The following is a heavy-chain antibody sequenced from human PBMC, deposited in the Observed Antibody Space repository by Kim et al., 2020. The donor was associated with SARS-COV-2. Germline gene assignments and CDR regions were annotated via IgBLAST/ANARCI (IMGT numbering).Heavy chain of an antibody. CDR2: ISAYNGNT. D-gene: IGHD6-13*01. Sequence: ASVKVSCKASGYTFTSYGISWVRQAPGQGLEWMGWISAYNGNTNYAQKLQGRVTMTTDTSTSTAYMELRSLRSDDTAVYYCARDMGARPGIAAAAYYYYYGMDVWGQGTTVTVSS. CDR3: ARDMGARPGIAAAAYYYYYGMDV. J-gene: IGHJ6*02. CDR1: GYTFTSYG. V-gene: IGHV1-18*01.